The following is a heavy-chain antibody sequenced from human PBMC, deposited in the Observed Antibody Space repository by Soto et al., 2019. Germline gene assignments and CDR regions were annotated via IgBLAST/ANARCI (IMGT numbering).Heavy chain of an antibody. V-gene: IGHV4-59*08. D-gene: IGHD6-13*01. Sequence: QVQLQESGTGLVKPSETLSLTCTVSGGSISSDYWCWIRQPPGKGLEWIGYVSYSGSTTSNPSLNSQVTISLDTSRNQFSLELRSVTAADTAVYYCAKLKKADGTDYWGQGTVVTVSS. CDR2: VSYSGST. J-gene: IGHJ4*02. CDR1: GGSISSDY. CDR3: AKLKKADGTDY.